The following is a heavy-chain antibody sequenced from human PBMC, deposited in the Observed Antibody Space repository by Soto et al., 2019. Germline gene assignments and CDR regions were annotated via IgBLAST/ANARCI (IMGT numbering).Heavy chain of an antibody. CDR1: GFTFSDHY. V-gene: IGHV3-72*01. CDR2: SRNKANSYTT. J-gene: IGHJ5*02. Sequence: EVQLVESGGGLVQPGGSLRLSCAASGFTFSDHYMDWIRQAPGKGLEWVGRSRNKANSYTTSYAASVTGRFTISRDDSKNSLYLQMHSLKSEDKAVYYCARAITGTTTWFDPWGQGTLVTVSS. CDR3: ARAITGTTTWFDP. D-gene: IGHD1-7*01.